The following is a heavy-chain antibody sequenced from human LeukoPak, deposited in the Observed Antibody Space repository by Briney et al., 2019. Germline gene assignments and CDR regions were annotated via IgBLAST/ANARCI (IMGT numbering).Heavy chain of an antibody. CDR3: ARDLLGYSGYDWNRY. CDR2: ISSSSSYI. J-gene: IGHJ4*02. CDR1: GFTFSSYN. Sequence: GGSLRLSCAASGFTFSSYNMNWVRQAPGKGLEWVSSISSSSSYIYYADSVKGRFTISRDNAKSSLYLQMNSLRAEDTAVYYCARDLLGYSGYDWNRYWGQGTLVTVSS. D-gene: IGHD5-12*01. V-gene: IGHV3-21*01.